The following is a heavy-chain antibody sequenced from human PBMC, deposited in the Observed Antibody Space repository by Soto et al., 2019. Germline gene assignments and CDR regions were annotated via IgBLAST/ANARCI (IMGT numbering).Heavy chain of an antibody. D-gene: IGHD6-13*01. CDR1: GFTFDDYA. CDR2: ISWNSGSI. V-gene: IGHV3-9*01. J-gene: IGHJ4*02. Sequence: GGSLRLSCAASGFTFDDYAMHWVRQAPGKGLEWVSGISWNSGSIGYADSVKGRFTISRDNAKNSLYLQMNSLRAEDTALYYCAKDRGAAMYYFDYWGQGTLVTVSS. CDR3: AKDRGAAMYYFDY.